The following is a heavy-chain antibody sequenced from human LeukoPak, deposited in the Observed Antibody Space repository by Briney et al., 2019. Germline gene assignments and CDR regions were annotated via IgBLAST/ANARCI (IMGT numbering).Heavy chain of an antibody. J-gene: IGHJ5*02. Sequence: PGGSLRLSCAASGFTFSSYAMHWVRQAPGKGLEWVAVISYDGSNKYYADSVKGRFTISRDNAKNSLYLQMNSLRAEDTAVYYCARDPAMRGSSLGGWFDPWGQGTLVTVSS. CDR2: ISYDGSNK. D-gene: IGHD6-6*01. CDR1: GFTFSSYA. V-gene: IGHV3-30-3*01. CDR3: ARDPAMRGSSLGGWFDP.